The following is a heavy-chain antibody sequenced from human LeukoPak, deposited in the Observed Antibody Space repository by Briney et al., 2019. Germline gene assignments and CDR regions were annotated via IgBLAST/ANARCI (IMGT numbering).Heavy chain of an antibody. CDR2: ISGSGGST. J-gene: IGHJ4*02. CDR1: GLTFSSSA. D-gene: IGHD1-7*01. Sequence: GGSLRLSCAASGLTFSSSAMSWVRHAPGKGLEWVSAISGSGGSTEYADAVKGRFTISRDNSKNTLYLQMNGLRADDTAVYYCAKEGNSYDFDYWGQGTLVTVSS. CDR3: AKEGNSYDFDY. V-gene: IGHV3-23*01.